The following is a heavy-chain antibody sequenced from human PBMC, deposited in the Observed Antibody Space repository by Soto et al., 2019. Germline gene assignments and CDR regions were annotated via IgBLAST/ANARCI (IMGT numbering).Heavy chain of an antibody. V-gene: IGHV3-48*03. CDR2: ISSSGTTK. CDR3: ARDGYGDPYYYYAMDV. CDR1: GFSFSIYE. J-gene: IGHJ6*02. Sequence: LRLSCAASGFSFSIYEMNWVRQAPGKGLEWVSYISSSGTTKYYADSVKGRFTISRDNAKNSVYLQMNSLRAEDTAVYSCARDGYGDPYYYYAMDVWGQGTTVTVSS. D-gene: IGHD4-17*01.